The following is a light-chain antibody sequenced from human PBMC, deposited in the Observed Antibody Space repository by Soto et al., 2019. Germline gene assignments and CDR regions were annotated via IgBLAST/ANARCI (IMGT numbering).Light chain of an antibody. J-gene: IGLJ1*01. CDR2: DVS. Sequence: QSALTQPRSVSGSPGQSVTISCTGTSSDFSGYFYVSWYQQHPGKVPKLMIHDVSKRPSGVPDRFSGSKSGNTASLTISGLQAEDEADYYCCAYAGSYTYVFGTGTKVTVL. CDR3: CAYAGSYTYV. CDR1: SSDFSGYFY. V-gene: IGLV2-11*01.